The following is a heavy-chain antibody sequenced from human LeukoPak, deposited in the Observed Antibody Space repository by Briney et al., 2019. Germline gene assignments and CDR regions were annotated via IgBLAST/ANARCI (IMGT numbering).Heavy chain of an antibody. Sequence: SSETLSLTCTVSSGSVSSGSYYWSWIRQPPGKGLEWIAYIRYSGSTDYNPSLKSRVTISVDTSKNQFSLKLSSVTAADTAVYYCARDYGDYIGGYFDYWGQGTLVTVSS. CDR2: IRYSGST. V-gene: IGHV4-61*01. CDR1: SGSVSSGSYY. J-gene: IGHJ4*02. CDR3: ARDYGDYIGGYFDY. D-gene: IGHD4-17*01.